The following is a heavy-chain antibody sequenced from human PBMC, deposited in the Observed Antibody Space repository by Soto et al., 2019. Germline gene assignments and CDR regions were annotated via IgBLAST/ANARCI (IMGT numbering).Heavy chain of an antibody. CDR1: GYTFTSYG. V-gene: IGHV1-18*01. Sequence: QVQLVQSGAEVKKPGASVKVSCKASGYTFTSYGISWVRQAPGQGLEWMGWISAYNGNTNYAQKLQGRVTMTTDTSTSTAYMELRSLRSDDTALYYGARDLRFEELLSPEFDPWGQGTLVTVSS. D-gene: IGHD3-10*01. CDR3: ARDLRFEELLSPEFDP. CDR2: ISAYNGNT. J-gene: IGHJ5*02.